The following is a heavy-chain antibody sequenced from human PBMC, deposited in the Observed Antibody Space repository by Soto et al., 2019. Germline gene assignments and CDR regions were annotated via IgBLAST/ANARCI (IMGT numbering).Heavy chain of an antibody. V-gene: IGHV1-46*03. CDR3: ARVGPGWTYYYYMDV. D-gene: IGHD2-15*01. CDR2: INPSGGST. CDR1: GYTFTSNY. Sequence: ASVKVSCKESGYTFTSNYMHWVRQAPGQGLEWMGIINPSGGSTSYAQKFQGRVTMTRDTSTSTVYMELSSLRSEDTAVYYCARVGPGWTYYYYMDVWGKGTTVTVSS. J-gene: IGHJ6*03.